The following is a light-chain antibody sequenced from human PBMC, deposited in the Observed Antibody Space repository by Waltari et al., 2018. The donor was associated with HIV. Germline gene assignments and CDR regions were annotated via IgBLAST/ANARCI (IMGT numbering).Light chain of an antibody. CDR3: SSYVGSGRL. V-gene: IGLV2-14*03. CDR1: NSALSNY. Sequence: ISCTATNSALSNYISWYQHHPGDAPKLIVFDVNRRPSGVSDRFSGSKSGNTASLTISWLQADDEADYFCSSYVGSGRLFGGGTKVTVL. CDR2: DVN. J-gene: IGLJ2*01.